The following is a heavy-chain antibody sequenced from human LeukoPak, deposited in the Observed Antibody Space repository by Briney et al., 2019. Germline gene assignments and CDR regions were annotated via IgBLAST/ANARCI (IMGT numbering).Heavy chain of an antibody. CDR2: ISAYNGNT. CDR3: ARDPDSPYYFDY. J-gene: IGHJ4*02. V-gene: IGHV1-18*01. CDR1: GGTFSSYA. Sequence: ASVKVSCKASGGTFSSYAISWVRQAPGQGLEWMGWISAYNGNTNYAQKLQGRVTMTTDTSTSTAYMELRSLRSDDTAVYYCARDPDSPYYFDYWGQGTLVTVSS. D-gene: IGHD3-22*01.